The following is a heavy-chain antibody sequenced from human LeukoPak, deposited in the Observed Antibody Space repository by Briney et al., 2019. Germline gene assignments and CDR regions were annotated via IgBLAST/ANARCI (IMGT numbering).Heavy chain of an antibody. CDR1: GFTFSDYY. J-gene: IGHJ6*03. CDR3: ASHSSTSCYECYYYMDV. CDR2: ISSSSSTI. Sequence: SGGSLRLSCAASGFTFSDYYMSWIRQAPGKGLEWVSYISSSSSTIYYADSVKGRFTISRDNAKNSLYLQMNSLRAEDTAVYYCASHSSTSCYECYYYMDVWGKGTTVTVSS. D-gene: IGHD2-2*01. V-gene: IGHV3-11*04.